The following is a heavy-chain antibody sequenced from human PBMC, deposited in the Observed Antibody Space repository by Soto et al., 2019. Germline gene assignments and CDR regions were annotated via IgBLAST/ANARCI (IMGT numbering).Heavy chain of an antibody. CDR2: ISAYNGNT. V-gene: IGHV1-18*01. J-gene: IGHJ5*02. D-gene: IGHD6-19*01. CDR1: VYTFTSYG. CDR3: ARDHRSGWYNWFDH. Sequence: XSVKGSYKASVYTFTSYGISWVRQAPGQGPEWMGWISAYNGNTNYAQKLQGRVTMTTDTSTSTAYMELRSLRSDDTAVYYCARDHRSGWYNWFDHWGQGTLVTVSS.